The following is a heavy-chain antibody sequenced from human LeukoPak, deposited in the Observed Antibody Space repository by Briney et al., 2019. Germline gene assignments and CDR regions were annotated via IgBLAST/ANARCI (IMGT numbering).Heavy chain of an antibody. V-gene: IGHV4-59*01. J-gene: IGHJ6*03. Sequence: PSETLSLTCTVSGGSISSYYWSWIRQPPGKGLEWIGYIYYSGSTNYNPSLKSRVTISVDTSKNQFSLKLSSVTAADTAVYYCARGQSNTYYDFWSGYGGDYYYMDVWGKGTTVTVSS. CDR3: ARGQSNTYYDFWSGYGGDYYYMDV. D-gene: IGHD3-3*01. CDR2: IYYSGST. CDR1: GGSISSYY.